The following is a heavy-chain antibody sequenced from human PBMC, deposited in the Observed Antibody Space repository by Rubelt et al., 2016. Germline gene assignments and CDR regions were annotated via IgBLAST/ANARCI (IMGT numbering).Heavy chain of an antibody. CDR1: GFTFSDYY. CDR3: ARSLFGVVLAFDY. Sequence: VQLLESGGGLVQPGGSLRLSCATSGFTFSDYYMSWIRQAPGKGLEWVSFISSGSDYTNYADSVKGRFTMSRDNAKNSMYLQVNSPRAEDTAIYYCARSLFGVVLAFDYWGQGVLVTVSS. D-gene: IGHD3-3*01. CDR2: ISSGSDYT. V-gene: IGHV3-11*03. J-gene: IGHJ4*02.